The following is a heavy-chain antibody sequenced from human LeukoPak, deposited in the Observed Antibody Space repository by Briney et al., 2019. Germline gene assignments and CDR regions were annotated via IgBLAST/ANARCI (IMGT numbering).Heavy chain of an antibody. CDR2: IYYSGST. D-gene: IGHD2-2*01. CDR1: GGSISSYY. V-gene: IGHV4-59*01. J-gene: IGHJ4*02. Sequence: SETLSLTCTVSGGSISSYYWSWIRQPPGKGLEWIGYIYYSGSTNYNPSLKSRVTISVDTSKNQFSLQLGSVTAADTAVYYCARGQYCSSTSCYSDYWGQGTLVTVSS. CDR3: ARGQYCSSTSCYSDY.